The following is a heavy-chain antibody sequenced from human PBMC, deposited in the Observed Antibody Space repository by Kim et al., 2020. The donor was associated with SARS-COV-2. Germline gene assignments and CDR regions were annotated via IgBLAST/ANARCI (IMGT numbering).Heavy chain of an antibody. CDR1: GGSFSGYY. D-gene: IGHD5-18*01. CDR2: INHSGGT. V-gene: IGHV4-34*01. J-gene: IGHJ6*01. Sequence: SETLSLTCAVYGGSFSGYYLTWVRQPPGKGLEWIGEINHSGGTIYYPYPKSRVTISVDKSTNQTLFQLMTVTAAETAALYFSRGIPLGPGYCYCGMCIWG. CDR3: SRGIPLGPGYCYCGMCI.